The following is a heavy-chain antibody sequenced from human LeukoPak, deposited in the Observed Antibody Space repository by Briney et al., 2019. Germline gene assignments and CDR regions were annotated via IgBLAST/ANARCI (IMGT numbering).Heavy chain of an antibody. V-gene: IGHV3-48*03. D-gene: IGHD3-22*01. CDR1: GFTFSAYE. CDR2: ISSDGSTI. J-gene: IGHJ5*02. Sequence: PGGSLRLSCAASGFTFSAYEMNWVRQAPGKGLEWISFISSDGSTIYYADSVKGRFTISRDNAKNSLNLQMNSLRAEDTAVYYCARDVDSSNYYNWFDPWGQGILVTVSS. CDR3: ARDVDSSNYYNWFDP.